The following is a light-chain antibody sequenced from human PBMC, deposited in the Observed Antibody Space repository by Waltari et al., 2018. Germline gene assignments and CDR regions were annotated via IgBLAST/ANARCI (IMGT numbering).Light chain of an antibody. V-gene: IGKV3-15*01. J-gene: IGKJ2*01. Sequence: EIVMTPSPATLSVSPGERATLSCRASQNFRSNLALYRQKPGQAPMLLLYGESFRATGIPARNSGSGSGTEFTLTISSLQSEDFAVYFCQQYDNWPPITFGQGTKLEIK. CDR1: QNFRSN. CDR2: GES. CDR3: QQYDNWPPIT.